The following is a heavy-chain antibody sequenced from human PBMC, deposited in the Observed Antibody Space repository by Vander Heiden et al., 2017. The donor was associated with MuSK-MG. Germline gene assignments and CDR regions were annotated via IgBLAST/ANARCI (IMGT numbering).Heavy chain of an antibody. V-gene: IGHV4-31*03. CDR1: GCSISTGGYY. J-gene: IGHJ4*02. CDR3: ARGYDFWSGSYYFDY. CDR2: IYYRGST. Sequence: QVPLQESGPGLVKPSQTLSLTCPVSGCSISTGGYYWSWTRQHPGKGLEWIGYIYYRGSTYYNPSLKSRVTISGDTSKNQFSLKLSSVTAADTAVYYCARGYDFWSGSYYFDYWGQGTLVTVSS. D-gene: IGHD3-3*01.